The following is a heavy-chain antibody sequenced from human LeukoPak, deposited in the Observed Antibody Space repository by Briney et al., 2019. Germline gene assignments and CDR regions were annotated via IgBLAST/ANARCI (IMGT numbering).Heavy chain of an antibody. J-gene: IGHJ6*04. CDR2: IDPSESYT. CDR3: ARLPITMVRGDWVMDV. V-gene: IGHV5-10-1*01. D-gene: IGHD3-10*01. Sequence: GGSLEISWQGSGYIFTSYWISGVRQLPGKGLEGMGRIDPSESYTNYSPSCQGHVTISADKSISTAYLQWSSLKASDTAMYYCARLPITMVRGDWVMDVWGKGTTVTVSS. CDR1: GYIFTSYW.